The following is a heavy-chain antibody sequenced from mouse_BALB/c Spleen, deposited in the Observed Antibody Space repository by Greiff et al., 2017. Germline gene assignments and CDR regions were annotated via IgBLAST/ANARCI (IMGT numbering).Heavy chain of an antibody. CDR2: IYPGDGDT. CDR1: GYTFTSYW. Sequence: VQLQQSGAELARPGASVKLSCKASGYTFTSYWMQWVKQRPGQGLEWIGAIYPGDGDTRYTQKFKGKATLTADKSSSTAYMQLSSLASEDSAVYYCASYYYGSSSFAYWGQGTLVTVSA. CDR3: ASYYYGSSSFAY. V-gene: IGHV1-87*01. D-gene: IGHD1-1*01. J-gene: IGHJ3*01.